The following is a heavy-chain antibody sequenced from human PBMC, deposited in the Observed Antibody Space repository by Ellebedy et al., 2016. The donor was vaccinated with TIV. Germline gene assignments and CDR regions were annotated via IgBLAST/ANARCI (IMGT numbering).Heavy chain of an antibody. J-gene: IGHJ4*02. CDR1: GFTVSNNY. CDR2: IYSGGST. CDR3: ARKTDTTGSGDY. V-gene: IGHV3-53*01. D-gene: IGHD1-1*01. Sequence: PGGSLRLSCAASGFTVSNNYMSWVRQAPGKGLEWVSLIYSGGSTSYADSVKGRFTISRDNSRNTLYLQMNSLRAEDTAVYYCARKTDTTGSGDYWGQGTLVTVSS.